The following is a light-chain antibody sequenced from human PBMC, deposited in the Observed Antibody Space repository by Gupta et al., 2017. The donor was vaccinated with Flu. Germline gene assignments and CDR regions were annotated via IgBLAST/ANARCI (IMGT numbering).Light chain of an antibody. CDR2: EDN. CDR1: ALPKKY. CDR3: YSKDNSDNHSWV. V-gene: IGLV3-10*01. Sequence: HTPRIPGVGEALPKKYVFWYQHYSVQAVVWVIYEDNKRPSGIPERFTGSSSWTTDTTTITVAEVEDEADDDYYSKDNSDNHSWVFGGGTKLTVL. J-gene: IGLJ3*02.